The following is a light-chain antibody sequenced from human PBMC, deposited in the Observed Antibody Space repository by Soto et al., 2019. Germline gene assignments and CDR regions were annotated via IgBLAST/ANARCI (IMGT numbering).Light chain of an antibody. V-gene: IGKV3-15*01. Sequence: EIVMTQSPATLSVSPGERATLSCRASQSVSSNLAWYQQKPGQAPRLLIYGASTRATGIPARFSGSGSGTEFTLTISSLQSEDFAVYYCQQYNNWPVLTFGGGTKVDIK. CDR1: QSVSSN. CDR2: GAS. CDR3: QQYNNWPVLT. J-gene: IGKJ4*01.